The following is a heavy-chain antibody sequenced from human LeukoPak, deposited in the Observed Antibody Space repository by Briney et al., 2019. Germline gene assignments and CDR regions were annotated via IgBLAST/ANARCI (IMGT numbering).Heavy chain of an antibody. Sequence: SVKVSCKASGGTFSSYAISWVRQAPGQGLEWMGRIIPIFGTANYAQKFQGRVTITTDESTSTAYMELSSLRSEDTAVYYCARDGRAYYYDSSGPTDAFDIWGQGTMVTVSS. V-gene: IGHV1-69*05. CDR3: ARDGRAYYYDSSGPTDAFDI. CDR1: GGTFSSYA. CDR2: IIPIFGTA. J-gene: IGHJ3*02. D-gene: IGHD3-22*01.